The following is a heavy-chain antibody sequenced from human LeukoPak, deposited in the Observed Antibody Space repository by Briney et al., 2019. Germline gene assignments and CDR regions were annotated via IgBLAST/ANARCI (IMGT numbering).Heavy chain of an antibody. V-gene: IGHV4-34*01. J-gene: IGHJ6*03. D-gene: IGHD6-13*01. CDR3: ARGGRQQLATGNHYYYYYYMDV. CDR1: GGSFSGYY. CDR2: INHSGST. Sequence: SETLSLTCAVYGGSFSGYYWSWIRQPPGKGLEWIGEINHSGSTNYNPSLKSRVTISVDTSKNQFSLKLSSVTAADTAVYYCARGGRQQLATGNHYYYYYYMDVWGKGTTVTISS.